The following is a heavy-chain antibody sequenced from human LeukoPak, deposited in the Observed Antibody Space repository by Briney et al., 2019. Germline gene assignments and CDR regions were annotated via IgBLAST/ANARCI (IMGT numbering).Heavy chain of an antibody. J-gene: IGHJ6*03. CDR3: AKVGGNSSSWYYYYYMDV. CDR2: ISGSGGST. CDR1: GFTFSSYA. V-gene: IGHV3-23*01. Sequence: LPGGSLRLSCAASGFTFSSYAMSWVRQAPGKGLEWVSAISGSGGSTYYADSVKGRFTISRDNSKNTLYLQMNSLRAEDTAVYYCAKVGGNSSSWYYYYYMDVWGKGTTVTVSS. D-gene: IGHD6-13*01.